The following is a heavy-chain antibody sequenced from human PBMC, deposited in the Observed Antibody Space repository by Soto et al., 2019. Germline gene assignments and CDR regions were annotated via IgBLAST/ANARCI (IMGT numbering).Heavy chain of an antibody. Sequence: EVQVLESGGGLVQPGGSLRLSCAASGFTFDNYAMGWVRQAPGKGLEWVSLISISADTTYYADSVKGRFTISRDNSKNTLYLQMNSLRAEDTAIYYCARDNRGDFDYWGQGTLVTISS. CDR2: ISISADTT. CDR3: ARDNRGDFDY. J-gene: IGHJ4*02. D-gene: IGHD3-16*01. V-gene: IGHV3-23*01. CDR1: GFTFDNYA.